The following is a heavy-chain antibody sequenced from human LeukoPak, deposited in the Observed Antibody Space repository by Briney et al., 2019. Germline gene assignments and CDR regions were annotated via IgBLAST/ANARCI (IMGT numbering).Heavy chain of an antibody. CDR2: ISGSGDTM. J-gene: IGHJ4*02. CDR1: GFTFGDYA. Sequence: GGSLRLSCTASGFTFGDYAMSWVRQAPGRGLEWVSSISGSGDTMRYADSVEGRFTISRDNAKNSVFLQINSLRAEDTAIYYCATSRYYLDYWGQGTLVTASS. CDR3: ATSRYYLDY. D-gene: IGHD3-16*02. V-gene: IGHV3-11*01.